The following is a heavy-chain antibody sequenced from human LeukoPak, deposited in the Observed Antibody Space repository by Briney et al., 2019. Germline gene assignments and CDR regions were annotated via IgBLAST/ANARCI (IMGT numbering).Heavy chain of an antibody. CDR3: AKDLGYSYGSHDY. CDR2: ISGSGGST. Sequence: GGSLRLSCAASGFTLSSYAMSWVRQAPGKGLEWVSAISGSGGSTYYADSVKGRFTISRDNSKNTLYLQMNSLRAEDTAVYYCAKDLGYSYGSHDYWGQGTLVTVSS. J-gene: IGHJ4*02. V-gene: IGHV3-23*01. CDR1: GFTLSSYA. D-gene: IGHD5-18*01.